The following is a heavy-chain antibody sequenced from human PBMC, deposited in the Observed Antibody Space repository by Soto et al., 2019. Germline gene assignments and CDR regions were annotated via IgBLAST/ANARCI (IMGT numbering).Heavy chain of an antibody. CDR3: VIRLQWCREPLSNHFDY. Sequence: SQKLSLTCRVSGGIPSPYCNSLFRLPLGNGLEGIGEINHRGSTNYNPALESRVTISVDTSKNQFSLKLSSVTAAGTAVYYCVIRLQWCREPLSNHFDYWGQVPPDTI. CDR2: INHRGST. D-gene: IGHD3-10*01. CDR1: GGIPSPYC. V-gene: IGHV4-34*08. J-gene: IGHJ4*02.